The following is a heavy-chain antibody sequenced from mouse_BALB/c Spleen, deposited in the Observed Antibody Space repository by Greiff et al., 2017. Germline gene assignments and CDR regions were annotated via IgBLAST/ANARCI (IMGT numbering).Heavy chain of an antibody. CDR2: ISSGGST. V-gene: IGHV5-6-5*01. J-gene: IGHJ3*01. D-gene: IGHD4-1*01. Sequence: DVHLVESGGGLVKPGGSLKLSCAASGFTFSSYAMSWVRQTPEKRLEWVASISSGGSTYYPDSVKGRFTISRDNARNILYLQMSSLRSEDTAMYYCARNTGRGAWFAYWGQGTLVTVSA. CDR1: GFTFSSYA. CDR3: ARNTGRGAWFAY.